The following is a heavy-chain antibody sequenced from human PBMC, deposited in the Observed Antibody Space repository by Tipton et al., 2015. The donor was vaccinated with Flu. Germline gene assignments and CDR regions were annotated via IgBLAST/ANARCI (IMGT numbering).Heavy chain of an antibody. CDR3: ARDRLLWFGDRYGMDV. CDR1: GGSISSYY. V-gene: IGHV4-4*07. D-gene: IGHD3-10*01. CDR2: MHASGVT. Sequence: TLSLTCTVSGGSISSYYWSWIRQPAGKGLEWIGRMHASGVTNYNPSLKSRVSMSVDTSMDQFSLKLTSVTAADTALYYCARDRLLWFGDRYGMDVWGQGTTVTVSS. J-gene: IGHJ6*02.